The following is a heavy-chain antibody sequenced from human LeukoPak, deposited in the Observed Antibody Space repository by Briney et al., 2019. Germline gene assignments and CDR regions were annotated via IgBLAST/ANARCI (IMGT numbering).Heavy chain of an antibody. V-gene: IGHV3-9*01. J-gene: IGHJ4*02. Sequence: AGGSLRLSCAASGFTFDDYAMHWVRRAPGKGLEWVSGISWYSGSIGYADSVKGRFTISRDNAKNSLYLQMNSLRAEDTALYYRAKDEEGDILTGYPDYWGQGTLVTVSS. CDR1: GFTFDDYA. D-gene: IGHD3-9*01. CDR3: AKDEEGDILTGYPDY. CDR2: ISWYSGSI.